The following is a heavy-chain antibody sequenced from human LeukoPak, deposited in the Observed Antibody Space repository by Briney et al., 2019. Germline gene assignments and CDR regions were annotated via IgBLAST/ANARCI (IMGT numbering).Heavy chain of an antibody. J-gene: IGHJ4*02. CDR3: AIIAAAGANIDY. V-gene: IGHV3-23*01. CDR2: ISGSGGST. Sequence: PGGSLRLSCAASGFTFSSYAMSWVRQAPGKGLEWVSGISGSGGSTYYADSVKGRFTISRDNSNNTLFLQMNKLRAEDTAVYYRAIIAAAGANIDYWGQGTLVTVSS. D-gene: IGHD6-13*01. CDR1: GFTFSSYA.